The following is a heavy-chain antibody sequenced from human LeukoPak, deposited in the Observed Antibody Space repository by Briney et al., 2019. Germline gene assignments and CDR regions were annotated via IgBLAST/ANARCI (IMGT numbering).Heavy chain of an antibody. CDR2: ISYDGSNK. CDR3: ARVTSRGRWLQSHFDY. CDR1: GFTFSSYA. V-gene: IGHV3-30*04. J-gene: IGHJ4*02. Sequence: GGSLRLSCAASGFTFSSYAMHWVRQAPGKGLEWVAVISYDGSNKYYADSVKGRFTISRDDSKNTLYLQMNSLRAEDTAVYYCARVTSRGRWLQSHFDYWGQGTLVTVSS. D-gene: IGHD5-24*01.